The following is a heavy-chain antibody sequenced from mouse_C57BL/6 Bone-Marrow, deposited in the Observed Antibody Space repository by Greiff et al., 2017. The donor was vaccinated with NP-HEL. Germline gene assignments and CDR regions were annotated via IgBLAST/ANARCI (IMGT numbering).Heavy chain of an antibody. D-gene: IGHD1-1*01. CDR1: GFTFSDYY. CDR2: INYDGSST. J-gene: IGHJ4*01. Sequence: DVQLQESEGGLVQPGSSMKLSCTASGFTFSDYYMAWVRQVPEKGLEWVANINYDGSSTYYLDSLKSRFIISRDNAKNILYLQMSSLKSEDTATYYCARDRGYGSSYAMDYWGQGTSVTVSS. V-gene: IGHV5-16*01. CDR3: ARDRGYGSSYAMDY.